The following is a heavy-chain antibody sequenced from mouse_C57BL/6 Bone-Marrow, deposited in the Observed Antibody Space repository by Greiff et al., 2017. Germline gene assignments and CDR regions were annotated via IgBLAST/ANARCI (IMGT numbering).Heavy chain of an antibody. D-gene: IGHD4-1*01. CDR3: ARDRLVFFDY. V-gene: IGHV5-16*01. J-gene: IGHJ2*01. CDR1: GFTFSDYY. Sequence: EVKLMESEGGLVQPGSSMKLSCTASGFTFSDYYMAWVRQVPEKGLEWVANINYDGSSTYYLDSLKSRFIISRDNAKNILYLQMSSLKSEDTATYYCARDRLVFFDYWGQGTTLTVSS. CDR2: INYDGSST.